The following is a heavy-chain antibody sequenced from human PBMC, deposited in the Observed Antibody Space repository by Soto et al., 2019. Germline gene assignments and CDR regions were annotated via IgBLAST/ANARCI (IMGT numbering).Heavy chain of an antibody. CDR2: FDPEDGET. J-gene: IGHJ5*02. D-gene: IGHD1-26*01. Sequence: ASVKVSCKVSGYTLTKLSMHWVRQAPGKGLEWMGGFDPEDGETIYAQKFQGRVTMTEDTSTDTAYMELSSLGSEDTAVYYCATMGYLRDGGSYRGSARWGQGTLVTVSS. V-gene: IGHV1-24*01. CDR1: GYTLTKLS. CDR3: ATMGYLRDGGSYRGSAR.